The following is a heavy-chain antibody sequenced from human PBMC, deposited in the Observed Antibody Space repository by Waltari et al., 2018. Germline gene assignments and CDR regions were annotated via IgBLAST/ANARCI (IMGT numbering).Heavy chain of an antibody. J-gene: IGHJ3*02. CDR2: ISWNSGSI. Sequence: EVQLVESGGGLVQPGRSLRLSCAASGFTFDDYAMHWVRQAPGKGLEWVSGISWNSGSIGYADSVKGRFTISRDNAKNSLYLQMNSLRAEDTALYYCANGIAAAVHDAFDIWDQGTMVTVSS. V-gene: IGHV3-9*01. D-gene: IGHD6-13*01. CDR3: ANGIAAAVHDAFDI. CDR1: GFTFDDYA.